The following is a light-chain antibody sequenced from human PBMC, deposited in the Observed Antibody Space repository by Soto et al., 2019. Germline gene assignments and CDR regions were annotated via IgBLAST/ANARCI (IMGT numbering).Light chain of an antibody. CDR2: DAS. V-gene: IGKV1D-13*01. CDR1: QGISSA. CDR3: QQFNNYPT. J-gene: IGKJ5*01. Sequence: AIQFTQSPSSLSASVGDRVTITCRASQGISSALAWYQQTPGKAPKLLIYDASSLESGVPSRLSGSGSGTDFTLPIRSLQPEDAATYYCQQFNNYPTFGQGTRLEIK.